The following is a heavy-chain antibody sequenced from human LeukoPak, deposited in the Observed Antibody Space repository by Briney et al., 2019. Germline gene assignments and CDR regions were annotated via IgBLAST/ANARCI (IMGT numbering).Heavy chain of an antibody. CDR1: GSTFSSYG. CDR3: AREVGATLDY. J-gene: IGHJ4*02. CDR2: IWYDGSNK. V-gene: IGHV3-33*01. Sequence: GRSLRLSCAASGSTFSSYGMHWVRQAPGKGLEWVAVIWYDGSNKYYADSVKGRFTISRDNSKNTLYLQMNSLRAEDTAVYYCAREVGATLDYWGQGTLVTVSS. D-gene: IGHD1-26*01.